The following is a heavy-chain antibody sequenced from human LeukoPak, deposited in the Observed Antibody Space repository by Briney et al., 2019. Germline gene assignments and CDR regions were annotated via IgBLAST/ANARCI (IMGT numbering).Heavy chain of an antibody. J-gene: IGHJ4*02. CDR3: ARGDPILTGSNFDY. Sequence: ASVKVSCKVSGYTLTELSMHWVRQAPGKGLEWMGGFDPEDGETIYAQKFQGRVTMTEDTSTDTAYMELSSLRSEDTAVYYCARGDPILTGSNFDYWGQGTLVTVSS. CDR2: FDPEDGET. CDR1: GYTLTELS. V-gene: IGHV1-24*01. D-gene: IGHD3-9*01.